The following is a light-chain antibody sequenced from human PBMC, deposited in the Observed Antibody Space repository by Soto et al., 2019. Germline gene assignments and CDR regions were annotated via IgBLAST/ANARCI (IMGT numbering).Light chain of an antibody. J-gene: IGKJ1*01. CDR2: DAS. CDR1: QSISSW. Sequence: DIQMTQSPSTLSASVGDRVTISCRGGQSISSWLAWYQQKPGKAPKLLIYDASSLESGVPSRFSGSGSGTEFTLTISSLQPDDFATYYCQQYNTYSRVWTFGQGTKVDIK. CDR3: QQYNTYSRVWT. V-gene: IGKV1-5*01.